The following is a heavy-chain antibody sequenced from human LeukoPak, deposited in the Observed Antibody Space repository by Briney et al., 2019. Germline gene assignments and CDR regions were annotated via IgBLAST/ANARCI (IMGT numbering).Heavy chain of an antibody. CDR3: VIVVVPAANRFDP. V-gene: IGHV1-8*01. J-gene: IGHJ5*02. D-gene: IGHD2-2*01. Sequence: ASVKVSCKASGYTFTSYDINWVRQATGQGLEWMGWMNPNSGNTGYAQKFQGRVTMTRNTSISTAYMELSSLRSEDTAVYCAVIVVVPAANRFDPWGQGTLVTVSS. CDR1: GYTFTSYD. CDR2: MNPNSGNT.